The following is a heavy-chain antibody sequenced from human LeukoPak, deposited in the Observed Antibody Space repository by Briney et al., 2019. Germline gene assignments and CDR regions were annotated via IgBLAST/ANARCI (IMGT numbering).Heavy chain of an antibody. J-gene: IGHJ4*02. Sequence: GGSLRLSCAASGFTFSSYGMHWVRQAPGKGLEWVAVISYDGSNKYYADSVKGRFTISRDNSKNTLYLQMNSLRAEDTAVYYCANLRFSDYYDSSGYEYSFDYWGQGTLVTVSS. CDR1: GFTFSSYG. CDR3: ANLRFSDYYDSSGYEYSFDY. D-gene: IGHD3-22*01. V-gene: IGHV3-30*18. CDR2: ISYDGSNK.